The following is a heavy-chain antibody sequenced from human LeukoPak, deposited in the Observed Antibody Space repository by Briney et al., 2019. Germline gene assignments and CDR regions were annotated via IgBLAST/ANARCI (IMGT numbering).Heavy chain of an antibody. J-gene: IGHJ4*02. V-gene: IGHV3-30*03. Sequence: GGSLRLSCAASGFTFSSYGMHWVRQAPGKGLEWVAVISYDGSNKYYADSVKGRFTISRDNSKNTLYLQMNSLRAEDTAVYYCAGRKFDYWGQGTLVTVSS. CDR3: AGRKFDY. CDR2: ISYDGSNK. CDR1: GFTFSSYG.